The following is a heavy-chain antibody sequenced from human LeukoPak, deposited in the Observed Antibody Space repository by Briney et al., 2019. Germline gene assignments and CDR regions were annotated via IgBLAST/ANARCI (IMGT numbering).Heavy chain of an antibody. Sequence: SETLSLTCTVSGGSISSSSYYWGWIRQPPGKGLEWIGSIYYSGSTYYNPSLKSRVTISVDASKNQFSLKLSSVTAADTAVYYCARFGGDGYNFDCWGQGTLVTVSS. J-gene: IGHJ4*02. CDR2: IYYSGST. CDR1: GGSISSSSYY. CDR3: ARFGGDGYNFDC. D-gene: IGHD5-24*01. V-gene: IGHV4-39*01.